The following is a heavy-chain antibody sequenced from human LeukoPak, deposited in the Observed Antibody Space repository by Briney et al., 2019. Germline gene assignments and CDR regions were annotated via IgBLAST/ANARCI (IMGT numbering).Heavy chain of an antibody. J-gene: IGHJ4*02. V-gene: IGHV1-69*01. Sequence: PRASVKVSCKASGGTFSSYAISWVRQAPGQGLEWMGGIIPIFGTANYAQKFQGRVTITADESTSTAYMELSSLRSEDTAVYYCASSSRAYCGGDCPTNYYFDYWGQGTLVTVSS. CDR3: ASSSRAYCGGDCPTNYYFDY. CDR1: GGTFSSYA. D-gene: IGHD2-21*01. CDR2: IIPIFGTA.